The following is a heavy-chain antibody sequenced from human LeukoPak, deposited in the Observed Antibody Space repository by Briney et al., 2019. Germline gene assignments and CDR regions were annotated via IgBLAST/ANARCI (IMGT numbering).Heavy chain of an antibody. Sequence: ASVKVSCKASGYTFTSYGISWVRQAPGQGLEWMGWISAYNGNTNYAQKLQGRVTMTTDTSTSTAYMELRSLRSDDTAVYYCARETGGYYDSSGYYPYWGQGTLVTVSS. D-gene: IGHD3-22*01. CDR2: ISAYNGNT. J-gene: IGHJ4*02. CDR1: GYTFTSYG. CDR3: ARETGGYYDSSGYYPY. V-gene: IGHV1-18*01.